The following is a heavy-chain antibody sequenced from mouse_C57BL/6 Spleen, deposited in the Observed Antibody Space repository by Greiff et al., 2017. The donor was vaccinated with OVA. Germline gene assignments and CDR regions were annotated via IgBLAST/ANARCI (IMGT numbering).Heavy chain of an antibody. J-gene: IGHJ3*01. Sequence: EVQVVESGGGLVKPGGSLKLSCAASGFTFSSYAMSWVRQTPEKRLEWVATISDGGSYTYYPDNVKGRFTISRDNAKNNLYLQMSHLKSEDTAMYYCAREKGSSYLSWFAYWGQGTLVTVSA. CDR3: AREKGSSYLSWFAY. D-gene: IGHD1-1*01. CDR1: GFTFSSYA. V-gene: IGHV5-4*01. CDR2: ISDGGSYT.